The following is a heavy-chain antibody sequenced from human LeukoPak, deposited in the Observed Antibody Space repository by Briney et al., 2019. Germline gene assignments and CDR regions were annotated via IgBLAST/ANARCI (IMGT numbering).Heavy chain of an antibody. CDR1: GYTLTSHD. CDR2: MNPNSGNT. J-gene: IGHJ4*02. V-gene: IGHV1-8*01. Sequence: ASVKVSCKASGYTLTSHDINWVRQATGQGLEWMGWMNPNSGNTGYAQKFQGRVTMTRNTSISTAYMELSSLRSEDTAVYYYARGARFSSSWYRLFDYWGQGTLVTVSS. D-gene: IGHD6-13*01. CDR3: ARGARFSSSWYRLFDY.